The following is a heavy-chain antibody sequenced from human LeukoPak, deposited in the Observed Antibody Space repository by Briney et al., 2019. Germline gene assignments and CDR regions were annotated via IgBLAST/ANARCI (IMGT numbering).Heavy chain of an antibody. J-gene: IGHJ4*02. D-gene: IGHD3-22*01. CDR3: ARGDNSGYVRYFDY. CDR1: GGSISSSNW. Sequence: SETLSLTCAVSGGSISSSNWWSWVRQPPGKGLEWIGEIYHSGSTNYNPSLKSRVTISVDKSKNQFSLKLTSVTAADMAVYYCARGDNSGYVRYFDYWGQGTLVTVSS. CDR2: IYHSGST. V-gene: IGHV4-4*02.